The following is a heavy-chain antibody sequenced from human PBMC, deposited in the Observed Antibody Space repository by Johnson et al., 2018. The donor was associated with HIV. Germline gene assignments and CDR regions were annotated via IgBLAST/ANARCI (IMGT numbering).Heavy chain of an antibody. CDR1: GFIFADYG. J-gene: IGHJ3*02. CDR3: ARTYYYYNDAFDM. D-gene: IGHD3-22*01. V-gene: IGHV3-20*04. Sequence: EVQLVESGGGVIRPGGSLRLSCAASGFIFADYGMNWVRQAPGKGLEWVSGINWNGGRTGYADSVKGRFTISRDNAKNSLYLQVKGLRAEDTALYYCARTYYYYNDAFDMWGQGTMVTVSS. CDR2: INWNGGRT.